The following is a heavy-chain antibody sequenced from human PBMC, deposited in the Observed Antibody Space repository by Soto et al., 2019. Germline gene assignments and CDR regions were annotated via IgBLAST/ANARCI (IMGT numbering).Heavy chain of an antibody. V-gene: IGHV3-23*01. CDR2: INSNGDST. J-gene: IGHJ4*02. Sequence: GGSLRLSCVASGFTFSRYGMSCVRQGPGKGLEWVSTINSNGDSTYYADSGKGRFPTPRQNPRNSLSLQVNSRRAEDTAVYYCARFPNLDYCRRTSCLYYFDSWGQGARVT. CDR3: ARFPNLDYCRRTSCLYYFDS. CDR1: GFTFSRYG. D-gene: IGHD2-2*01.